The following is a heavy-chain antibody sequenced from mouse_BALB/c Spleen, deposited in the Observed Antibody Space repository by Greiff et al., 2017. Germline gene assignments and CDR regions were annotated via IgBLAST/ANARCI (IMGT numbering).Heavy chain of an antibody. Sequence: EVKVVESGGGLVQPGGSRKLSCAASGFTFSSFGMHWVRQAPEKGLEWVAYISSGSSTIYYADTVKGRFTISRDNPKNTLLLQMTSLRSEDTAMYYCARGAYGNYAMDYWGQGTSVTVSS. V-gene: IGHV5-17*02. CDR1: GFTFSSFG. D-gene: IGHD2-1*01. CDR2: ISSGSSTI. CDR3: ARGAYGNYAMDY. J-gene: IGHJ4*01.